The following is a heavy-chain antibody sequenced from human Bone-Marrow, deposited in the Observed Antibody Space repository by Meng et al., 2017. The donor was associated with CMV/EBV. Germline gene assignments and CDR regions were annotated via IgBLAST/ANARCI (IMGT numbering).Heavy chain of an antibody. CDR1: GGSISSGGYY. CDR3: ASGFVLLWFGEFGSFDY. V-gene: IGHV4-31*03. D-gene: IGHD3-10*01. J-gene: IGHJ4*02. Sequence: SETLSLTCTVSGGSISSGGYYWSWIRQHPGKGLEWIGYIYYSGSTYYNPSLKSRVTISVDTSKNQFSLKLSSVTAADTAVYYCASGFVLLWFGEFGSFDYWGQGTLVTVSS. CDR2: IYYSGST.